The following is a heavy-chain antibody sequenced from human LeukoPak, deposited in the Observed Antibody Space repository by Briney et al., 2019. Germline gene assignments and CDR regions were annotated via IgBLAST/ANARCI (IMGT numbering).Heavy chain of an antibody. Sequence: GRSLRLSCAASGFSFSNYGFHWVSQTTRTWLEWVAVIWHDGSHAYYSDSVKGRFTISRDNAKNTVYLQMDSLRVEDTAIYYCAKDNDAYGDSYFDSWGQGTLVTVSS. D-gene: IGHD4-17*01. CDR2: IWHDGSHA. V-gene: IGHV3-33*06. CDR3: AKDNDAYGDSYFDS. J-gene: IGHJ4*02. CDR1: GFSFSNYG.